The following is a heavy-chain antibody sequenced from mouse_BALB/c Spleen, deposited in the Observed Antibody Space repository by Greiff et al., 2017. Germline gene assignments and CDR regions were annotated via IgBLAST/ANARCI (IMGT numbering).Heavy chain of an antibody. CDR2: IWTGGST. CDR3: ARESILYDYGSSYGWYFDV. V-gene: IGHV2-9*02. CDR1: GFSLTSYG. J-gene: IGHJ1*01. Sequence: VQLVESGPGLVAPSQTLSITCAVSGFSLTSYGVPWVRQPPGKGLEWLGVIWTGGSTTYNSALMSRLGIGKDNSKSQVFLQMNSLQTDDTAMYYGARESILYDYGSSYGWYFDVWGAGTTLTVSS. D-gene: IGHD1-1*01.